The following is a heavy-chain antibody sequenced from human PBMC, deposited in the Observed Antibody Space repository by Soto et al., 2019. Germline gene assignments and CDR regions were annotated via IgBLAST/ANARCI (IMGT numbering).Heavy chain of an antibody. CDR2: ISAYNGNR. CDR1: GYTFTNFG. Sequence: ASVKVSCKTSGYTFTNFGLSWVRQAPGQGLEWMGWISAYNGNRNYAQNFQGRVTMTTDTSTSTAYMELRSLRSDDTAVYYCARGGTPTDYWGQGTPVTVSS. CDR3: ARGGTPTDY. V-gene: IGHV1-18*01. J-gene: IGHJ4*02. D-gene: IGHD3-16*01.